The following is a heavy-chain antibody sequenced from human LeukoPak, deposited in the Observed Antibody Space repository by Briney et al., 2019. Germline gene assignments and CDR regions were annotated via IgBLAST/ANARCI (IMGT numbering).Heavy chain of an antibody. CDR3: ARVGEQSYYFDY. Sequence: PGGSLRLSCAASGFTFSTYAMHWVRQAPGKGLEYVSAISSNGGSTYYANSVKGRFTISRDNSKNTLYLQMGSLRAEDMAVYYCARVGEQSYYFDYWGQGTLVTVSS. CDR2: ISSNGGST. D-gene: IGHD3-10*01. CDR1: GFTFSTYA. J-gene: IGHJ4*02. V-gene: IGHV3-64*01.